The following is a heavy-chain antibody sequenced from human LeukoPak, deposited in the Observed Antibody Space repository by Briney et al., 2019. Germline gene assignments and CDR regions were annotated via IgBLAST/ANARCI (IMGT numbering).Heavy chain of an antibody. V-gene: IGHV3-48*01. CDR3: ARDVLIGWYDS. D-gene: IGHD2-8*01. Sequence: GGSLRLSCAGSGFTFSSNSMTWVRQAPGKGLEWVSYISSSSSTIYYADSVKGRFTISRDNAKNSLYLQMNSLRAEDTAVYYCARDVLIGWYDSWGQGTLVTVSS. CDR1: GFTFSSNS. CDR2: ISSSSSTI. J-gene: IGHJ5*01.